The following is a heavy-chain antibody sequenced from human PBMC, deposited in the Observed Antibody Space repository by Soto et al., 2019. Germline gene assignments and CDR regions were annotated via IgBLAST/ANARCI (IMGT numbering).Heavy chain of an antibody. Sequence: SETLSLTCTVSGGSISSYYWSWIRQPAGKGLEWIGRIYTSGSTNYNPSLKSRVTMSVDTSKNQFSLKLSSVTAADTAVYYCARGVRPITMIDNFDYWGQGTLVTVSS. V-gene: IGHV4-4*07. J-gene: IGHJ4*02. CDR3: ARGVRPITMIDNFDY. D-gene: IGHD3-22*01. CDR2: IYTSGST. CDR1: GGSISSYY.